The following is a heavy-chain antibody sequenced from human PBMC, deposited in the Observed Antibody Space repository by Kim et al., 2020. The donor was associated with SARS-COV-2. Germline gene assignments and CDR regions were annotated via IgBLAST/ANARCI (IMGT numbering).Heavy chain of an antibody. CDR2: ISGSGGTT. CDR3: AKIPAPYCGGDCYLDF. D-gene: IGHD2-21*02. Sequence: GGSLRLSCAASGFTFTNYAMSWLRQAPGKGLEWVSGISGSGGTTYYADSVKGRFTISRDNSRDTLYLQMNSLRAEDTAVYYCAKIPAPYCGGDCYLDFWGQGALVTVSS. V-gene: IGHV3-23*01. J-gene: IGHJ4*02. CDR1: GFTFTNYA.